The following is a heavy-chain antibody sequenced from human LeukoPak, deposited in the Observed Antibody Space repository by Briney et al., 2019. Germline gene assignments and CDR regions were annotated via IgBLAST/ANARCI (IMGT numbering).Heavy chain of an antibody. Sequence: GGSLRLSCAASGFTFSRYSMNWVRQAPGKGLEWVSCISSSSSTIYYADSVKGRFALSRGNAKNSLYLQMNSLRAEDTAVYYCARDHHRRLYDSQARNTFDIWGQGTMVTVSS. J-gene: IGHJ3*02. CDR2: ISSSSSTI. V-gene: IGHV3-48*01. CDR3: ARDHHRRLYDSQARNTFDI. CDR1: GFTFSRYS. D-gene: IGHD3-22*01.